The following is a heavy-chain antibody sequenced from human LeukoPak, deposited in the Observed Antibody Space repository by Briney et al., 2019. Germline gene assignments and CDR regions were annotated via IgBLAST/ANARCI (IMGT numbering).Heavy chain of an antibody. V-gene: IGHV1-2*06. Sequence: GASVKVSCKASGYTFTGYYIHWVRQAPGQGLEWMGRINPSSGVTHYAQKFQGNVTMTRVTSISKAYMELSRLRSDDTAVYYCVTRGGESSPMRYWGQGTLVTVSS. D-gene: IGHD3-10*01. CDR2: INPSSGVT. J-gene: IGHJ4*02. CDR1: GYTFTGYY. CDR3: VTRGGESSPMRY.